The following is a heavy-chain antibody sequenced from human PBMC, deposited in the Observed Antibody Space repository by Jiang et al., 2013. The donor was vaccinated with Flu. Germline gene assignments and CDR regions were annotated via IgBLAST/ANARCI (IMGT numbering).Heavy chain of an antibody. Sequence: QLLESGGGLVQPGGSLRLSCAASGFTFSSYAMSWVRQAPGKGLEWVSAISGSGGSTYYADSVKGRFTISRDNSKNTLYLQMNSLRAEDTAVYYCVSSGWYGVRFDYWGQGTLVTVSS. CDR2: ISGSGGST. CDR1: GFTFSSYA. J-gene: IGHJ4*02. D-gene: IGHD6-19*01. V-gene: IGHV3-23*01. CDR3: VSSGWYGVRFDY.